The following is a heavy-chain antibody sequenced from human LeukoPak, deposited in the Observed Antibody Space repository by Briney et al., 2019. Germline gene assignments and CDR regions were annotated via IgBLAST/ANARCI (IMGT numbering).Heavy chain of an antibody. CDR3: ARGPRGSSGWYSY. Sequence: SGTLSLTCAVSGGSISSSHWWSWVRQPPGKGLEWIGEINHSGSTNYNPSLKSRVTISVDTSKNQFSLKLSSVTAADTAVYYCARGPRGSSGWYSYWGQGTLVTVSS. J-gene: IGHJ4*02. V-gene: IGHV4-4*02. CDR1: GGSISSSHW. D-gene: IGHD6-19*01. CDR2: INHSGST.